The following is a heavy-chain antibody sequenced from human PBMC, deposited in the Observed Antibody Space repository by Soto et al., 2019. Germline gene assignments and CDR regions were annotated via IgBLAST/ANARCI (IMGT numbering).Heavy chain of an antibody. CDR2: IIPIFGTI. CDR3: ARPRTVAATKGYDY. V-gene: IGHV1-69*01. CDR1: GGTFSRYP. Sequence: QVQLVQSGAEVKKVGSSVKVSCKASGGTFSRYPIAWVRQAPGHGLEWMGQIIPIFGTISHAQNFQGRITITADESTSTAYMELRSLISDDTAVYYCARPRTVAATKGYDYWGQGTLVTVSS. D-gene: IGHD4-4*01. J-gene: IGHJ4*02.